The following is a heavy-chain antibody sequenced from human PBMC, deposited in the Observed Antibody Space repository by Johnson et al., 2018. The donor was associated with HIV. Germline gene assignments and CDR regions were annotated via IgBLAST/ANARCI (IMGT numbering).Heavy chain of an antibody. CDR3: AKDQYGQWLAHAFDI. CDR2: ISYDEIDK. D-gene: IGHD6-19*01. Sequence: QVQLVESGGGVVQPGRSLRLSCAASGFTFSSYAMHWVRQAPGKGLEWVAVISYDEIDKYYADSVTGRFTVSRDNSKNTLYRQMNSLRGEDTAVYYCAKDQYGQWLAHAFDIWGQGTMVTVSS. J-gene: IGHJ3*02. V-gene: IGHV3-30*18. CDR1: GFTFSSYA.